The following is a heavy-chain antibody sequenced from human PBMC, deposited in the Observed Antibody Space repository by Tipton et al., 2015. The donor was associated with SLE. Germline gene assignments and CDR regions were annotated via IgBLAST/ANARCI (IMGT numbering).Heavy chain of an antibody. D-gene: IGHD3-3*01. CDR2: IVRAGDA. V-gene: IGHV3-53*05. J-gene: IGHJ3*02. Sequence: SLRLSCAASGLTVSNSYMGWVRQAPGRGPDWISVIVRAGDAYYADAVKGRFTISRDNSQNTLSLEINNLKVEDAAMYYCGTSSRGCGVDAFDIWGQGTMVTVSS. CDR3: GTSSRGCGVDAFDI. CDR1: GLTVSNSY.